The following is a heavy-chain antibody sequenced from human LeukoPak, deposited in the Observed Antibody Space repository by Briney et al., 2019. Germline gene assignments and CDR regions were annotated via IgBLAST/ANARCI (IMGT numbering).Heavy chain of an antibody. Sequence: SETLSLTCTVSGYSISSGYYWGWIRQPPGKGLEWIGNIFYSGSTYYSPSLKSRVTISLDTSRNQFSLKLNSVTAADTAIYYCAKSNGYGLVDIWGQGTMVTVSS. CDR1: GYSISSGYY. V-gene: IGHV4-38-2*02. CDR2: IFYSGST. CDR3: AKSNGYGLVDI. D-gene: IGHD3-10*01. J-gene: IGHJ3*02.